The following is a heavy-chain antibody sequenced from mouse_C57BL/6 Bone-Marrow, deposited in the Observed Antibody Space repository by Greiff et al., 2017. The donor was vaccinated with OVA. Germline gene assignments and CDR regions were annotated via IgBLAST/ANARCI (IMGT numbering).Heavy chain of an antibody. J-gene: IGHJ3*01. V-gene: IGHV1-82*01. CDR1: GYAFSSSW. D-gene: IGHD1-1*01. CDR2: IYPGDGDT. Sequence: QVQLQQSGPELVKPGASVKISCKASGYAFSSSWMNWVKQRPGKGLEWIGRIYPGDGDTNYNGKFKGKATLTADKSSRTAYMQLSSLTSEDSAVYFGARDYYGSSEFAYWGQGTLVTVSA. CDR3: ARDYYGSSEFAY.